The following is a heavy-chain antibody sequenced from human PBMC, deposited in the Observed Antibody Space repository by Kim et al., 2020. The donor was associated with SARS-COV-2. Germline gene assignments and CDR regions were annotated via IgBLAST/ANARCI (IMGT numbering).Heavy chain of an antibody. CDR2: T. D-gene: IGHD4-17*01. V-gene: IGHV1-18*01. Sequence: TKKGQKVQGRVIMTTDTSTNTAYMELWSLRSDDTAMYYCARGAYGDVSFDYWGQGTLVTVSS. J-gene: IGHJ4*02. CDR3: ARGAYGDVSFDY.